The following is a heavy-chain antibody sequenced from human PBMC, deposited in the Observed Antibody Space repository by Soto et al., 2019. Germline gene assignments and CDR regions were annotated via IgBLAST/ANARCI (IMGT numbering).Heavy chain of an antibody. J-gene: IGHJ6*02. V-gene: IGHV4-30-4*08. Sequence: QVQLQESGPGLVKPSQTLSLTCTVSGGSITSGDDYWSWIRQPPGKALDGIGYIYHSRITNYNPTLKSRVTISADTSKNELSLKLRSVTAADTAAYFCARAQAVVMPVVWDVWGHGTTVIVSS. CDR2: IYHSRIT. CDR1: GGSITSGDDY. CDR3: ARAQAVVMPVVWDV. D-gene: IGHD2-15*01.